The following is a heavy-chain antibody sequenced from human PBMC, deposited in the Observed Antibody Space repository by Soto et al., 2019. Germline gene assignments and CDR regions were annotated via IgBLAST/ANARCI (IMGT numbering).Heavy chain of an antibody. CDR2: ISSSSSYI. D-gene: IGHD6-13*01. V-gene: IGHV3-21*01. CDR1: GFTFSSYS. CDR3: ARNRINKSSPFDY. J-gene: IGHJ4*02. Sequence: GGSLRLSCAASGFTFSSYSMNWVRQAPGKGLEWVSSISSSSSYIYYADSVKGRFTISRDNAENSLYLQMNSLRAEDTAVYYCARNRINKSSPFDYWGQGTLVTVSS.